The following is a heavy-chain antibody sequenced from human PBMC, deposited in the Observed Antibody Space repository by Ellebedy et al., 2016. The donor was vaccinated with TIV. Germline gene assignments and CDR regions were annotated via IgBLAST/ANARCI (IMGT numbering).Heavy chain of an antibody. CDR1: GFTFSNYA. V-gene: IGHV3-30*01. Sequence: GESLKISCAASGFTFSNYAMYWVRQAPGKGLEWVALISFDGSNKYYADSVQGRFLISRDDSKNRLYLQMNGLREEDTAFYYCAREVLKQQLVFSFGYWGQGALVTVSS. CDR3: AREVLKQQLVFSFGY. D-gene: IGHD6-13*01. CDR2: ISFDGSNK. J-gene: IGHJ4*02.